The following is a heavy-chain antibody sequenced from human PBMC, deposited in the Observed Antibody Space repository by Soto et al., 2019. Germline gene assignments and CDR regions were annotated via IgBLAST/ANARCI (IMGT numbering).Heavy chain of an antibody. CDR3: AKGVAGYYGDDAFDI. J-gene: IGHJ3*02. CDR2: ISYDGSNK. Sequence: QVQLVESGGGVVQPGRSLRLSCAASGFTFSSYGMHWVRQAPGKGLEWVAVISYDGSNKYYADSVKGRFTISRDNSKNTLYLQMYSLRAEDTAVYYCAKGVAGYYGDDAFDIWGQGTMVTVSS. D-gene: IGHD3-22*01. V-gene: IGHV3-30*18. CDR1: GFTFSSYG.